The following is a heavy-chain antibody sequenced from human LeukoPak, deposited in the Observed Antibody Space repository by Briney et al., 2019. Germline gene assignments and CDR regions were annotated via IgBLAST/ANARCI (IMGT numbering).Heavy chain of an antibody. D-gene: IGHD6-13*01. Sequence: PSETLSLTCAVYGGSFSGYYWSWIRQPPGKGLEWIGEINHSGSTNYNPSLKSRVTISVDTSKNQFSLKLSSVTAADTAVYYCARIEAAAVTFDIWGQGTMVTVSS. V-gene: IGHV4-34*01. CDR1: GGSFSGYY. CDR2: INHSGST. J-gene: IGHJ3*02. CDR3: ARIEAAAVTFDI.